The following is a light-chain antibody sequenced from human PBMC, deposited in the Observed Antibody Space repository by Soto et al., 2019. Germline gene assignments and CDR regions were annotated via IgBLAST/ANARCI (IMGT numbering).Light chain of an antibody. CDR1: QSVSKWY. V-gene: IGKV3D-15*01. CDR3: QQYNNWPRAT. Sequence: EIVLTQSPATLSLSPGERATLSCRASQSVSKWYVAWYQVKPGQAPRLVIYGASSRATGIPDRFSGGGSGTEFNLTISSLQSEDFGIYYCQQYNNWPRATFGGGTKVDIK. CDR2: GAS. J-gene: IGKJ4*01.